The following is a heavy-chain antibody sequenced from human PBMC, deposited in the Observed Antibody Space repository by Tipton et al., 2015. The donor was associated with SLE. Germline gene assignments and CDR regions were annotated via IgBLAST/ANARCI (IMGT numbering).Heavy chain of an antibody. V-gene: IGHV4-59*01. J-gene: IGHJ3*02. CDR3: ARFRTGYRPINDAFDI. Sequence: TLSLTCTVSGGSLSSYYWSWIRQLPGKGLEWIGYISYSGSTTYNTSLRSRVTISLDTSKKQFSLKLTYVTAADTALYYCARFRTGYRPINDAFDIWGQGTMVTVSS. D-gene: IGHD1-1*01. CDR1: GGSLSSYY. CDR2: ISYSGST.